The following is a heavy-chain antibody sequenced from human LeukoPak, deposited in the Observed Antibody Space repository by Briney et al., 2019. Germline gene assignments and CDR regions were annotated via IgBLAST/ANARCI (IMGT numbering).Heavy chain of an antibody. J-gene: IGHJ4*02. CDR1: GFTFSSYV. CDR3: AKVGDILTGSPDY. CDR2: ILYDGSNK. Sequence: GGSLRHSRAASGFTFSSYVMHWVRQAPGKRLEWVAVILYDGSNKYYADSVKGRFTISRDKSKNTLYLQMNSLRAEDTAVYYCAKVGDILTGSPDYWGQGTLVTVSS. V-gene: IGHV3-30*18. D-gene: IGHD3-9*01.